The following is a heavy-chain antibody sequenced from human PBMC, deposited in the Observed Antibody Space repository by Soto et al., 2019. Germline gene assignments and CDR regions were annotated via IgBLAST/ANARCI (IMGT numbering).Heavy chain of an antibody. CDR3: ARVDIVATIRGDYYYGMDV. Sequence: QVQLVQSGAEVKKPGSSVKVSCKASGGTFSSYAISWVRQAPGQGLEWMGGIIPIFGTANYAQKFQGRVTITADEATSTAYMELSSLRSEDTAVYYCARVDIVATIRGDYYYGMDVWGQGTTVTVSS. J-gene: IGHJ6*02. CDR2: IIPIFGTA. D-gene: IGHD5-12*01. CDR1: GGTFSSYA. V-gene: IGHV1-69*01.